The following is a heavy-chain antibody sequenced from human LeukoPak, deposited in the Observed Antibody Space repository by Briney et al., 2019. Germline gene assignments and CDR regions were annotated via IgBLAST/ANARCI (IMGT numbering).Heavy chain of an antibody. D-gene: IGHD3-10*01. V-gene: IGHV4-39*07. J-gene: IGHJ4*02. CDR1: GGSIGRSSYY. CDR2: IYYSGST. CDR3: ARSAVRGVALLGY. Sequence: SETLSLTCTVSGGSIGRSSYYWGWIRQPPGKGLEWIGSIYYSGSTYYNPSLKSRVTISVDTSKNQFSLNLRSVTAADTAVYYCARSAVRGVALLGYWGRGTLVTVSS.